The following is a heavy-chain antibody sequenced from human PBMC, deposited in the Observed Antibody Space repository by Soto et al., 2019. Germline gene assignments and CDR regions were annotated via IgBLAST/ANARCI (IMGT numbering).Heavy chain of an antibody. J-gene: IGHJ4*02. V-gene: IGHV3-30*18. D-gene: IGHD1-1*01. CDR3: AKSKYNWNDGFFDY. CDR2: ISYDGINK. Sequence: QVPLVESGGGVVQPGRSLRLSCAASGFTFSSYGMHWVRQAPGKGLEWVAIISYDGINKYYANSVKGRFTISRDNSKNTLYLQMTSLKAEVTAVYYCAKSKYNWNDGFFDYWGQGTLVTVSS. CDR1: GFTFSSYG.